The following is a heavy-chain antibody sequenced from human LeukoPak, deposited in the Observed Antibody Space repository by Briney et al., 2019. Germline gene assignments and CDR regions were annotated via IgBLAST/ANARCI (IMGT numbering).Heavy chain of an antibody. CDR3: ARLPYYDGSGSWFDR. D-gene: IGHD3-10*01. CDR2: VYHSGTT. CDR1: GYSISSGYY. J-gene: IGHJ5*02. V-gene: IGHV4-38-2*01. Sequence: SETLSLTCAVSGYSISSGYYWGWIRQPPGKGLEWIGSVYHSGTTYYNPSLKSRVTISIDTSKNQFSLNLSSVTAADTAVYYCARLPYYDGSGSWFDRWGQGTLVTVSS.